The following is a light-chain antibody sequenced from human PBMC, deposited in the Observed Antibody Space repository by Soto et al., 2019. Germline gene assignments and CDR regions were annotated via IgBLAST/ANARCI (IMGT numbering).Light chain of an antibody. Sequence: EIVMTQSPATLSVSPGERATLSCKASQSVGTYLAWYQQKPGQAPRLLIYGASTRATGVPARFSGGWSGTEFTLTISSLQSEDFAIYHGQQYDNLPPWTVGQGTNVEIK. CDR2: GAS. CDR3: QQYDNLPPWT. V-gene: IGKV3-15*01. J-gene: IGKJ1*01. CDR1: QSVGTY.